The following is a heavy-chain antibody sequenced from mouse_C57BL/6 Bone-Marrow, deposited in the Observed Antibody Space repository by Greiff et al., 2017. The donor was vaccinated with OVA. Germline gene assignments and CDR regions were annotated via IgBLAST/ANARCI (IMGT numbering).Heavy chain of an antibody. J-gene: IGHJ3*01. Sequence: QVQLQQPGAELVMPGASVKLSCKASGYTFTSYWMHWVKQRPGQGLEWIGEIDPSDSYTNYNQKFKGKSTLTVDKSSSTAYMQLSSLTSEDSTVYYCARALLAYWGRGTLVTVSA. D-gene: IGHD1-1*01. V-gene: IGHV1-69*01. CDR1: GYTFTSYW. CDR2: IDPSDSYT. CDR3: ARALLAY.